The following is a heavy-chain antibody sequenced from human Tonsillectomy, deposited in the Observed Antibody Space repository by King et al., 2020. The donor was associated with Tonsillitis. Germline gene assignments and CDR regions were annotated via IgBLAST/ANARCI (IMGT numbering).Heavy chain of an antibody. CDR2: IFSGGHT. Sequence: VQLVETGGGLIQPGGSLRLSCAVSGFTVSRHYMSWVRQAPGKGLEWVSVIFSGGHTYIADSVKGRFNISRDNSKNTLYLQMNSLRAEDSAGYYCARAPWVGELYNDYYMDVWGKGTTVTVSS. V-gene: IGHV3-53*02. CDR3: ARAPWVGELYNDYYMDV. CDR1: GFTVSRHY. J-gene: IGHJ6*03. D-gene: IGHD3-10*01.